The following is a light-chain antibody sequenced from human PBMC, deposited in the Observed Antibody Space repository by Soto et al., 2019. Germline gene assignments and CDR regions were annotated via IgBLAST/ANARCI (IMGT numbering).Light chain of an antibody. V-gene: IGKV1-13*02. CDR3: QQFNSYPLT. CDR1: QAISRA. J-gene: IGKJ4*01. Sequence: AIQLLKSQSSLSASVGDRVTITCRASQAISRALVWYQHKPGKAPTILIYDASNLESGVPSRFSGSGSGTDFTLTISSLQPEDFATYYCQQFNSYPLTFGGGTNVDSK. CDR2: DAS.